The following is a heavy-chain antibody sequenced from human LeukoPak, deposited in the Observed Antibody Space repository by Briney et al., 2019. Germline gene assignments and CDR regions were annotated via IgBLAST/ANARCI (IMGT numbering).Heavy chain of an antibody. V-gene: IGHV3-74*01. CDR2: INSGGTVT. D-gene: IGHD2-2*01. CDR1: EFTFSDFW. Sequence: PGGSLRLSCAASEFTFSDFWMHWVRQAPGKGPVWVSRINSGGTVTNYADSVKGRLTISRDNAKNTLYLQMNSLRAEDTAVYYCARPQYCSSTSCPNDDAFDIWGQGTMVTVSS. CDR3: ARPQYCSSTSCPNDDAFDI. J-gene: IGHJ3*02.